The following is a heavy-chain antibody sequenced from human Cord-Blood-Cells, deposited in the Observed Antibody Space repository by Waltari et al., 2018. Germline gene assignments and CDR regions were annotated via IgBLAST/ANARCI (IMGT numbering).Heavy chain of an antibody. V-gene: IGHV3-30*18. J-gene: IGHJ4*02. D-gene: IGHD3-10*01. CDR3: AKNYGSGSYFDY. Sequence: QVQLVESGGGVVQPGRSLRLSCAASGFTFSSYGMHWVRQAPGKGLEWVAVISYDGSNKYYADSVKGRFTISRDNSKNTLYLQMNSLRAEDTAVYYCAKNYGSGSYFDYWGQGTLVTVSS. CDR1: GFTFSSYG. CDR2: ISYDGSNK.